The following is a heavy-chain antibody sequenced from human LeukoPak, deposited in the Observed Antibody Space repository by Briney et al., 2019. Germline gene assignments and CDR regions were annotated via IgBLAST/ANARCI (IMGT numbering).Heavy chain of an antibody. J-gene: IGHJ6*03. CDR1: DGSIISSSYY. Sequence: SETLSLTCTVSDGSIISSSYYWGWIRQPPGKRLEWIGSIYYSGSTSYNPSLKSRVTISLATSKNQFSLKLSSVTAADTAVYYCAGGYSSGWSRAYYMDVWGKGTTVTVSS. D-gene: IGHD6-19*01. CDR3: AGGYSSGWSRAYYMDV. CDR2: IYYSGST. V-gene: IGHV4-39*07.